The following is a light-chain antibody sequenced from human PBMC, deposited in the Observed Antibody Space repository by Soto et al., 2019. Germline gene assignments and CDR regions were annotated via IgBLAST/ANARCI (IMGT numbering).Light chain of an antibody. CDR1: QGISTN. J-gene: IGKJ5*01. CDR2: AAS. Sequence: DLQMTQSPSSVSASVADIVTITCRASQGISTNLAWYQQKPGKAPKLLIYAASTLQSGVPPRFSGSGSGSDFTLTISSLQPDDFAIYFCQQGNRGPLVFGQGTRLEIK. V-gene: IGKV1-12*01. CDR3: QQGNRGPLV.